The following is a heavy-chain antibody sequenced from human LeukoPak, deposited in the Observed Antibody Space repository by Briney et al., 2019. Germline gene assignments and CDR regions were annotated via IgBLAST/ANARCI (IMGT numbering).Heavy chain of an antibody. D-gene: IGHD3-3*01. CDR2: INHSGST. V-gene: IGHV4-34*01. J-gene: IGHJ4*02. CDR3: ASPGGFWSGYYLY. CDR1: GGSFSGYY. Sequence: SETLSLTCAVYGGSFSGYYWSWIRQPPGKGLEWIGEINHSGSTNYNPSLKSRVTISVDTSKNQFSLKLSSVTAADTAVYYCASPGGFWSGYYLYWGQGILVTVSS.